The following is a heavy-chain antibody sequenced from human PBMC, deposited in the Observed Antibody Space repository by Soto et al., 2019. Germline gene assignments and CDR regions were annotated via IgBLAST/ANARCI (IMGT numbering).Heavy chain of an antibody. CDR2: IFYSDSF. J-gene: IGHJ4*02. CDR1: GGSISSGGSY. CDR3: ARAPVTPPFFGVVRPYVFDF. V-gene: IGHV4-31*03. D-gene: IGHD3-3*01. Sequence: QVQLQESGPGLVKSSQTLSLTCTVSGGSISSGGSYWSWIRQRPGKDLEWIWYIFYSDSFYYTPSLKGRVVILADTSKNQFTLKLSSVTDADTAVYYCARAPVTPPFFGVVRPYVFDFSGQGTLVTVSS.